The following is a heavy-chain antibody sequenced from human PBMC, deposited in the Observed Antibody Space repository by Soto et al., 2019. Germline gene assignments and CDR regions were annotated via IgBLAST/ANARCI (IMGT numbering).Heavy chain of an antibody. D-gene: IGHD6-19*01. Sequence: QVQLVQSGAEAKKPGASVKVSCKASGYTFTSYAMHWVRQAPGQRLEWMGWINAGNGNTKYSQKFQGRVTITRDTFASTAYMELSSLRSEDTAVFYCARVSGISVAEVWGQGTLVTFSS. J-gene: IGHJ4*02. CDR3: ARVSGISVAEV. CDR2: INAGNGNT. V-gene: IGHV1-3*01. CDR1: GYTFTSYA.